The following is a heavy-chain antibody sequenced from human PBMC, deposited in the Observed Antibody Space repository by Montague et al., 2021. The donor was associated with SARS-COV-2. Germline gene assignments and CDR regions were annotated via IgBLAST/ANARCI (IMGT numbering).Heavy chain of an antibody. CDR3: ARGGDYDFWGGYVNYGMDV. V-gene: IGHV3-66*01. J-gene: IGHJ6*02. D-gene: IGHD3-3*01. CDR2: IYSGGST. CDR1: GFTVSSNY. Sequence: SLRLSCAASGFTVSSNYMSWVRQAPGKGLEWVSVIYSGGSTYYADSVKGRFTISRDNSKNTLYLQMNSLRAEDTAVYYCARGGDYDFWGGYVNYGMDVWGQGTTVTVSS.